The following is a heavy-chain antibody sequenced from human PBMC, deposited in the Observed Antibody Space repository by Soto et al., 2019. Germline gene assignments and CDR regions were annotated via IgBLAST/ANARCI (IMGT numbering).Heavy chain of an antibody. Sequence: EVQLVESGGGLVQPGGSLRLSCATSGFILSDCAMNWVRQAPGKGLEWVSYISSSSSVIDYADSVKGRFTVSRDNARNSLYRQMNSRRAEDTAVDYCARDLSWGSNWYYYMDVWGKGTTVTVSS. V-gene: IGHV3-48*01. J-gene: IGHJ6*03. CDR3: ARDLSWGSNWYYYMDV. CDR1: GFILSDCA. D-gene: IGHD7-27*01. CDR2: ISSSSSVI.